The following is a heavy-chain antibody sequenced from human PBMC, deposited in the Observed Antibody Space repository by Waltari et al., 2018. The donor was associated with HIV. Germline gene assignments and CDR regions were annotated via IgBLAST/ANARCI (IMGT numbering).Heavy chain of an antibody. CDR2: ISSESTNI. CDR1: GFTFRQYS. J-gene: IGHJ6*02. CDR3: ARDTLNFYFGLDV. V-gene: IGHV3-48*02. Sequence: EEQLVEAGGGGVIKPGESRRLACVGAGFTFRQYSMNWVRQAPGKCREGIAYISSESTNIPYADSVKGRFTVSRDNAKESLYLQMNSLRDGDTAVYYCARDTLNFYFGLDVWGQGTTVTVSS. D-gene: IGHD3-9*01.